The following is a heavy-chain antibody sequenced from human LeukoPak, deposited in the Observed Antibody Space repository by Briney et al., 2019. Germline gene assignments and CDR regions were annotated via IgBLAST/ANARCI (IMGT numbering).Heavy chain of an antibody. V-gene: IGHV3-21*01. D-gene: IGHD2-2*01. Sequence: GGSLRLSCAVSGFTLSSYSMNWVRHTPGKGLEWVSSISSSSTYIYYADSLKGRFTISRDNAKNSLYLQMNSLRAEDTAVYYCARDSPRYCSSTSCHGDAFDIWGQGTMVTVSS. CDR1: GFTLSSYS. CDR3: ARDSPRYCSSTSCHGDAFDI. J-gene: IGHJ3*02. CDR2: ISSSSTYI.